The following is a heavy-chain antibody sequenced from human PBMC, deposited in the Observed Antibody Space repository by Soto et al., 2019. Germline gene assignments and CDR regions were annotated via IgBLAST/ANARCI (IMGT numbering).Heavy chain of an antibody. Sequence: PSETLSLTCAVYGGSFSGYYWSWIRQPPGKGLEWIGEINHSGSTNYNPSLKSRVTISVDTSKNQFSLKLSSVTAADTAVYYCAGRQLLYRSSTSCSRLGAFDIWGQGTMVTVSS. CDR1: GGSFSGYY. D-gene: IGHD2-2*01. J-gene: IGHJ3*02. CDR2: INHSGST. CDR3: AGRQLLYRSSTSCSRLGAFDI. V-gene: IGHV4-34*01.